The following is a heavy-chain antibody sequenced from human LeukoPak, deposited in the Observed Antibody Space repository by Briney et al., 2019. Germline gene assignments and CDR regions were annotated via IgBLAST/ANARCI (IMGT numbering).Heavy chain of an antibody. CDR3: ARRATSERGHSYGLDY. CDR2: IYSGGST. D-gene: IGHD5-18*01. V-gene: IGHV3-66*01. J-gene: IGHJ4*02. Sequence: GGSLRLSCAASGFTVSSNYMSWVRQAPGKGLEWVSVIYSGGSTYYADSVKGRFTISRDNSKNTLYLQMNSLRAEDTAVYYCARRATSERGHSYGLDYWGQGTLVTVSS. CDR1: GFTVSSNY.